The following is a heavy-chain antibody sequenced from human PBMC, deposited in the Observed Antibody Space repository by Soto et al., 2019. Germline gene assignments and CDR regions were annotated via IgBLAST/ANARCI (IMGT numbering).Heavy chain of an antibody. Sequence: ASVKVSCKASGYTFTSYYMHWVRQAPGQGLEWMGIINPSGGSTSYAQKFQGRVTMTRDTSTSTVYMELSSLRSEGTAVYYCAKGLAPLYYYDSSGHDAFDIWGQGTMVTVSS. J-gene: IGHJ3*02. CDR1: GYTFTSYY. D-gene: IGHD3-22*01. CDR3: AKGLAPLYYYDSSGHDAFDI. V-gene: IGHV1-46*01. CDR2: INPSGGST.